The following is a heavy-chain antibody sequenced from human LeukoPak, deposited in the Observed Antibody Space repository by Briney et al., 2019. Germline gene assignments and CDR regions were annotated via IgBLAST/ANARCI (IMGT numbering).Heavy chain of an antibody. Sequence: SDTLSLTCTVSGGYISTYYWGWIRQSPGKGLEWIGCSSSSRGTYYNPSLKSRVTIAVDTPGNQFSLQLTSVTAADTAVYYCARLGLWFRLIDFWGQGSLVTVSS. J-gene: IGHJ4*02. V-gene: IGHV4-39*01. CDR3: ARLGLWFRLIDF. D-gene: IGHD3-10*01. CDR1: GGYISTYY. CDR2: SSSSRGT.